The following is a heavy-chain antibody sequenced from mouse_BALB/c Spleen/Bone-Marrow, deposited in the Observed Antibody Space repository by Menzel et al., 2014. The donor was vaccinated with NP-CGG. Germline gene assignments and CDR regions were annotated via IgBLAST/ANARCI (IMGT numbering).Heavy chain of an antibody. D-gene: IGHD2-14*01. CDR3: ARTYYRYGTYYFDC. CDR1: GYSITSGYF. Sequence: EVQVVESGPGLVKPSQSLSLTCSVTGYSITSGYFWNWIRQFPGNKLEWMGYISYDGSNNYNPSLKNRISITRDTSKNQFFLKLSSVTSEDTATYYCARTYYRYGTYYFDCWGQGTTLTVSS. J-gene: IGHJ2*01. CDR2: ISYDGSN. V-gene: IGHV3-6*02.